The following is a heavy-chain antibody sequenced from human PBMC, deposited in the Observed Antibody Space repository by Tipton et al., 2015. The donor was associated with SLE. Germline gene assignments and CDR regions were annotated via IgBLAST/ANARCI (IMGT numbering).Heavy chain of an antibody. J-gene: IGHJ4*02. CDR3: TSYVETTVVSDY. CDR2: IRSDTSGGTT. D-gene: IGHD5-18*01. Sequence: RSLRLSCAASEITLGDFALNWFRQAPGKGLEWVGFIRSDTSGGTTEYAASVRGRFIISRDDSKNIGYLQMNALKSEDTAIYFCTSYVETTVVSDYWGQGTLVTVSS. V-gene: IGHV3-49*03. CDR1: EITLGDFA.